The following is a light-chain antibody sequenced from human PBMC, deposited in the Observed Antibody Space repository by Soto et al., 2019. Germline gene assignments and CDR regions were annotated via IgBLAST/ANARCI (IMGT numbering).Light chain of an antibody. CDR3: QHSYNTPIT. V-gene: IGKV1-39*01. CDR2: AAS. Sequence: IRMTHSPASLSASVGDRVTITCRASQSISNYLNWYQQKPGKAPNLLIYAASRLQSGVPSRFSGSGSGTDFTLTISSLQPEDFATYYCQHSYNTPITFGQGTRLEI. CDR1: QSISNY. J-gene: IGKJ5*01.